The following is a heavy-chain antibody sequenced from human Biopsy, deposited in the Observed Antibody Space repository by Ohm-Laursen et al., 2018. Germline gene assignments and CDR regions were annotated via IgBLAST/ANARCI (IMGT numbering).Heavy chain of an antibody. J-gene: IGHJ5*02. D-gene: IGHD1/OR15-1a*01. CDR3: ATQTTGYWFDP. CDR2: IFYGGII. CDR1: GGSIRRETHN. Sequence: SDTLSLTCTVFGGSIRRETHNWGWIRQPPGKGAEWIESIFYGGIIYYKPSLKSPVTISVDTSKNQFSLNLSSVTGADTAVYYCATQTTGYWFDPWGQGTLVTVSS. V-gene: IGHV4-39*01.